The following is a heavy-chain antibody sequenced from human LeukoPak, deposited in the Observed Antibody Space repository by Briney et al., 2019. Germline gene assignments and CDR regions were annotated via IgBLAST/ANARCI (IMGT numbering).Heavy chain of an antibody. D-gene: IGHD3-10*01. CDR3: TTDYGSGSYHYFNY. V-gene: IGHV3-15*01. CDR1: GFTFSIFG. Sequence: PGGSLRLSCAASGFTFSIFGMHWVRQAPNKGLEWVGRVKTKTDGGTTDYAAPVKGRFTISRDDSKDTLYLQMNRLKTEDTAVYYCTTDYGSGSYHYFNYWGQGTLVTVSS. CDR2: VKTKTDGGTT. J-gene: IGHJ4*02.